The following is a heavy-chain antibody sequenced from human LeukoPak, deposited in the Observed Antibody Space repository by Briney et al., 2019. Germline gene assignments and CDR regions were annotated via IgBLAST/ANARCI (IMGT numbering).Heavy chain of an antibody. CDR1: GGSFSGCY. D-gene: IGHD3-10*01. CDR2: INHSGST. Sequence: SETLSLTCAVYGGSFSGCYWSWIRHPPGKGLEWIGEINHSGSTKYKESLKSRVTISVDTSKNQFSLKLSSVTAADTAVYYCARYYYGSGSYYRKPGFDYWGQGTLVTVSS. V-gene: IGHV4-34*01. J-gene: IGHJ4*02. CDR3: ARYYYGSGSYYRKPGFDY.